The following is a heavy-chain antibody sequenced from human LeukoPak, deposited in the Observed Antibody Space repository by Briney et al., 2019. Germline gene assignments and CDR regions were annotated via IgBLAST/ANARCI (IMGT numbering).Heavy chain of an antibody. J-gene: IGHJ3*02. Sequence: SETLSLTCTVSGGSISSSSYYWGWIRQPPGKGLEWIGSIYYSGSTYYNPSLKSRVTISVDRSKNQFSLKLSSVTAADTAVYYCARGDVAVADDAFDIWGQGTMVTVSS. D-gene: IGHD6-19*01. CDR1: GGSISSSSYY. CDR3: ARGDVAVADDAFDI. CDR2: IYYSGST. V-gene: IGHV4-39*07.